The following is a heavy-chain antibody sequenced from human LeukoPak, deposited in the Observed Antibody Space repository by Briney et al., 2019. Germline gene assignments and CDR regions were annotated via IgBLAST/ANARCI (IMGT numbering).Heavy chain of an antibody. D-gene: IGHD3-10*01. Sequence: PGGSLRLSCAASGFTFSSYEMNWVRQASGKGLEWVGRIRSTANGYATAYAASVKGRFTISRDDSKNTAYLQMDSLKTEDTAVYYCTGNYYGSGSYADFDYWGQGTLVTVSS. J-gene: IGHJ4*02. CDR2: IRSTANGYAT. V-gene: IGHV3-73*01. CDR3: TGNYYGSGSYADFDY. CDR1: GFTFSSYE.